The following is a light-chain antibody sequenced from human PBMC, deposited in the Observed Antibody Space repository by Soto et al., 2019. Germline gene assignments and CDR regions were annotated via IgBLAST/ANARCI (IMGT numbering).Light chain of an antibody. V-gene: IGLV1-40*01. Sequence: QSALTQPPSVSGAPGQRVTISCTGSSSNIGARYDVHWYQSLPGTAPKLLIYGNINRPSGVPDRFSGSKSGTSASLAITGLQADDEADYYCQSYDRSLSSPIFGGGTKVTVL. CDR2: GNI. CDR1: SSNIGARYD. J-gene: IGLJ2*01. CDR3: QSYDRSLSSPI.